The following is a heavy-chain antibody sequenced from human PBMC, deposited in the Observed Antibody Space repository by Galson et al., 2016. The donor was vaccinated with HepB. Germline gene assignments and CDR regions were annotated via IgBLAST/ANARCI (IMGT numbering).Heavy chain of an antibody. CDR1: GFPFGSFA. CDR3: AKDWHFNMTGCLAPFDH. Sequence: SLRLSCATSGFPFGSFAMSWVRQAPGKRPEWVSVISGSGGSRYYADSVEGRFTISRDNSRNSLHLQMNSLRAEDTAVYYCAKDWHFNMTGCLAPFDHWGQGTLVTVSS. V-gene: IGHV3-23*01. D-gene: IGHD3-3*02. CDR2: ISGSGGSR. J-gene: IGHJ4*02.